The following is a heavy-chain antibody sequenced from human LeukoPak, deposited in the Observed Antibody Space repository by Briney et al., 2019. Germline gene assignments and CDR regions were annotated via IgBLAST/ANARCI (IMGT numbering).Heavy chain of an antibody. V-gene: IGHV6-1*01. CDR3: ARGPYFYDSSGAFDI. CDR2: TYYRSKWYN. Sequence: SQTLSLTCAISGDSVSSNSAAWNWIRQSPSRGLEWLGRTYYRSKWYNDYAVSVKSRITINPDTSKNQFSLKLSSVTAADTAVYFCARGPYFYDSSGAFDIWGQGTMVTVSS. J-gene: IGHJ3*02. CDR1: GDSVSSNSAA. D-gene: IGHD3-22*01.